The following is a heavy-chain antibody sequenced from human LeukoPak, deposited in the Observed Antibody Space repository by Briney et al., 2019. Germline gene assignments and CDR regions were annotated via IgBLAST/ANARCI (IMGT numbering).Heavy chain of an antibody. CDR1: GFTVSSNY. J-gene: IGHJ3*01. V-gene: IGHV3-53*01. CDR3: ARDYYGSGSYSD. Sequence: GGSLRLSCAASGFTVSSNYMSWVRQAPGKGLEWVSVIYSGGSTYYADSVKGRFTISRDNSKNTLYLQMNSLRAEDTAVYYCARDYYGSGSYSDWGQGTMVTVSS. D-gene: IGHD3-10*01. CDR2: IYSGGST.